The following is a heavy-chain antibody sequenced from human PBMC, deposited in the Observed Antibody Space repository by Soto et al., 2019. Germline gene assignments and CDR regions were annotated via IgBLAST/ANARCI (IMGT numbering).Heavy chain of an antibody. J-gene: IGHJ2*01. CDR1: GGTFSSYA. CDR3: ARGKSVVTPLTSLYWYFDL. D-gene: IGHD2-21*02. CDR2: IIPIFGTA. Sequence: QVQLVQSGAEVKKPGSSMKVSCKASGGTFSSYAISWVRQAPGQGLEWMGGIIPIFGTANYAQKFQGRVTITADESTSTAYMELSSLRSEDTAVYYCARGKSVVTPLTSLYWYFDLWGRGTLVTVSS. V-gene: IGHV1-69*01.